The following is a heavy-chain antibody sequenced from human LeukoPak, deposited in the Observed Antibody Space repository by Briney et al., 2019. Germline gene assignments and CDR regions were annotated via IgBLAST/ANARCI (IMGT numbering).Heavy chain of an antibody. CDR3: AREFPRRGNGPYYYYYGMDV. D-gene: IGHD2-8*01. CDR1: GYTFTSYD. V-gene: IGHV1-8*01. Sequence: GASVKVSCKASGYTFTSYDINWVRQATGQGLEWMGWMNPNSGNTGYSQKFQGRVTMTRNTSISTAYMELSSLRSEDTAVYYCAREFPRRGNGPYYYYYGMDVWGQGTTVTVSS. CDR2: MNPNSGNT. J-gene: IGHJ6*02.